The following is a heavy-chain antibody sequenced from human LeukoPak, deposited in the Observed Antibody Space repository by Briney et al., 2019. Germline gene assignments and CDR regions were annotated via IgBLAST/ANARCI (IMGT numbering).Heavy chain of an antibody. CDR1: GGSFSGYY. Sequence: PSETLSLTCAVYGGSFSGYYWSWIRQPPGKGLEWIGEINHSGSTNYNPSLKSRVTLSVDTSKNQFSLKLSSVTAADTAVYYCARGSIVATRFDYWGQGTLVTVSS. CDR3: ARGSIVATRFDY. J-gene: IGHJ4*02. D-gene: IGHD5-12*01. V-gene: IGHV4-34*01. CDR2: INHSGST.